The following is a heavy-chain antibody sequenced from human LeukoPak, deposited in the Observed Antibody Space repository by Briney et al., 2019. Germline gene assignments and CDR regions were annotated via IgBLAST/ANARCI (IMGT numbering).Heavy chain of an antibody. V-gene: IGHV1-69*05. CDR3: AREWELLNGGLYY. Sequence: GASVKVSCKASGYTFTSYGISWVRQAPGQGLEWMGRIIPIFGTANYAQKFQGRVTITTDESTSTAYMELSSLRSEDTAVYYCAREWELLNGGLYYWGQGTLVTVSS. D-gene: IGHD2-15*01. J-gene: IGHJ4*02. CDR1: GYTFTSYG. CDR2: IIPIFGTA.